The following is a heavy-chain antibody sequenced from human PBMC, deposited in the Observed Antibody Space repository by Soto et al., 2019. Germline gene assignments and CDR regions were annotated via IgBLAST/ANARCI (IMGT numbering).Heavy chain of an antibody. D-gene: IGHD2-15*01. Sequence: QITLKESGPTLVKPTQTLTLTCTFSGFSLTTSGVGVAWIRQPPGKALEWLALLYGDDDKRYTPSLESRLTITKDTSKNQVVLTMTNMDSVDTATYYCAYLPCSGGSCYWFSFSGMDVWGQGTTVTVSS. CDR1: GFSLTTSGVG. V-gene: IGHV2-5*02. J-gene: IGHJ6*02. CDR3: AYLPCSGGSCYWFSFSGMDV. CDR2: LYGDDDK.